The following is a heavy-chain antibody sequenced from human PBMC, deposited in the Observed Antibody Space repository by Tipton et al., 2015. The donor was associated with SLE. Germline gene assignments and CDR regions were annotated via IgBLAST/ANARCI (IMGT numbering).Heavy chain of an antibody. CDR1: GGSISGGYS. D-gene: IGHD6-19*01. CDR3: ARPVSVAGNWYFDL. J-gene: IGHJ2*01. Sequence: LRLSCAVSGGSISGGYSWSWIRQPPGKGLEWIGYIYHSGSTYYNPSLKSRVTISVDRSKNQFSLKLSSVTAADTAVYYCARPVSVAGNWYFDLWGRGTLVTVSS. CDR2: IYHSGST. V-gene: IGHV4-30-2*01.